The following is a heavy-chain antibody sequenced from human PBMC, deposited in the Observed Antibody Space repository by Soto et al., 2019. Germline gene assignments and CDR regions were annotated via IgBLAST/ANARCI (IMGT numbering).Heavy chain of an antibody. V-gene: IGHV2-5*02. J-gene: IGHJ4*02. CDR1: GFSLNTGGVG. CDR2: IYWDDDK. Sequence: QITLKESGPTVVKPTQTLTLTCSLSGFSLNTGGVGVGWIRQPPGKALEWLAVIYWDDDKSWNPSLRDRLTINRYASDDRVVLTGTNMDPVDTGTYYCARRRGGVGGGWTTPYFDYWGQGTLVTVAS. D-gene: IGHD6-19*01. CDR3: ARRRGGVGGGWTTPYFDY.